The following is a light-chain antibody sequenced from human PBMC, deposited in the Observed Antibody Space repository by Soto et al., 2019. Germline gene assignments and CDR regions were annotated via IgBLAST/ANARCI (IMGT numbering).Light chain of an antibody. Sequence: EIVMTQFPATLSVSPGERATLSCRASQSVSSNLAWYQQKPGQAPRLLIYGASTRATGIPARFSGSGSGTEFTLTFSSLQSEDFAVYYCQQYNNWPPWTFGQGTKVDIK. CDR3: QQYNNWPPWT. V-gene: IGKV3-15*01. J-gene: IGKJ1*01. CDR1: QSVSSN. CDR2: GAS.